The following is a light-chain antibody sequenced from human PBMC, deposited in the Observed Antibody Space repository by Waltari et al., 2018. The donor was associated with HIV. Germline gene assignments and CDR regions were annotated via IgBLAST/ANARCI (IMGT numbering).Light chain of an antibody. CDR1: SGHSRYA. Sequence: QLVLTQSPSASASLGASVKLTCPLSSGHSRYAIAWHQQQPEKGPRYLMNLKSDGSHSKGDGIPDRFSGSSSGAERYLTISSLQSEDKADYYCQTWGTVVFGGGTKLTVL. J-gene: IGLJ2*01. CDR2: LKSDGSH. CDR3: QTWGTVV. V-gene: IGLV4-69*01.